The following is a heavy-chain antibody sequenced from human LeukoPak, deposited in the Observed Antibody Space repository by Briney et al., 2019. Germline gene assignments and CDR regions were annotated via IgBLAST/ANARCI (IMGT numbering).Heavy chain of an antibody. V-gene: IGHV1-2*02. CDR1: GYTFTGYY. Sequence: ASVKVSCKASGYTFTGYYMHWVRQAPGQGLEWMGWINPNSGGTNYAQKFQGRVTKTRDTSISTAYMELSRLRSGDTAVYYCARALNAGYSPYYFDHWGQGTLVTVSS. CDR2: INPNSGGT. D-gene: IGHD5-18*01. CDR3: ARALNAGYSPYYFDH. J-gene: IGHJ4*02.